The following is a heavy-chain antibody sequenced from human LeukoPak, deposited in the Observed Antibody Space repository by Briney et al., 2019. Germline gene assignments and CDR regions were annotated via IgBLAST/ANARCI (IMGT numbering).Heavy chain of an antibody. CDR1: GLTFEDYG. J-gene: IGHJ4*02. CDR3: ARGYYYDSSTYPGDY. D-gene: IGHD3-22*01. V-gene: IGHV3-20*04. Sequence: GGSLRLSCAVSGLTFEDYGMTWVRQAPGKGLEWVSGINWNGGSTDYADSVRGRFTISRDNAKNSLYLQMNSLRAEDTALYYCARGYYYDSSTYPGDYWGQGTLVTVSS. CDR2: INWNGGST.